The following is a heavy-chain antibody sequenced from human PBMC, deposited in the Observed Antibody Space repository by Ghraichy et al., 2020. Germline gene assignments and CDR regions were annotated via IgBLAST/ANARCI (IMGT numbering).Heavy chain of an antibody. Sequence: SETLSLTCTVSGGSISSGGYYWSWIRQHPGKGLEWIGYIYYSGSTYYNPSLKSRVTISVDTSKNQFSLKLSSVTAADTAVYYCARWSGGLRLGVKPGGFDYWGQGTLVTVSS. V-gene: IGHV4-31*03. D-gene: IGHD3-16*01. J-gene: IGHJ4*02. CDR3: ARWSGGLRLGVKPGGFDY. CDR2: IYYSGST. CDR1: GGSISSGGYY.